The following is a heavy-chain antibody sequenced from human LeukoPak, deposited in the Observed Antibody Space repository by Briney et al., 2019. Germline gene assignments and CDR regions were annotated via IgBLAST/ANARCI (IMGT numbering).Heavy chain of an antibody. Sequence: GGSLRLSCAASGFTFSSYEMNWVRQAPGKGLEGVSYISSSGRTIYYAHAVKGRFTTSRDNAKDSLYLQMNSLRPRETAVFYCARDLGHYYDNQARDWGQGTLVTVSS. D-gene: IGHD3-22*01. V-gene: IGHV3-48*03. CDR1: GFTFSSYE. CDR3: ARDLGHYYDNQARD. J-gene: IGHJ4*02. CDR2: ISSSGRTI.